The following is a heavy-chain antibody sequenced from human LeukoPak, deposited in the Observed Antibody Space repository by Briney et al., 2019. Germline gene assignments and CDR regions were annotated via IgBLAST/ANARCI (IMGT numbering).Heavy chain of an antibody. V-gene: IGHV3-48*04. J-gene: IGHJ6*03. CDR3: ARGPTAARKNYYYYYMDV. Sequence: GGSLRLSCAASGFTFSSYSMNWVRQAPGKGLEWVSYISSSSSTIYYADSVKGRFTISRDNAKNSLYLQMNSLRAEDTAVYYCARGPTAARKNYYYYYMDVWGKGTTVTVSS. D-gene: IGHD6-6*01. CDR2: ISSSSSTI. CDR1: GFTFSSYS.